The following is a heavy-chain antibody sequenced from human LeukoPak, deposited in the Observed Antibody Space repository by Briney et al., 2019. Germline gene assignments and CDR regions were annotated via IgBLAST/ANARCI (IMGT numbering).Heavy chain of an antibody. D-gene: IGHD3-10*01. CDR2: ITPNSGGT. CDR1: GVTFNTYA. Sequence: GSSVKVSCKASGVTFNTYAITWVRQAPGQGLEWMGWITPNSGGTNYAQTFQGRVTMTRDTSISTAYMELSRLRSDDTAVYYCASGSGTYSHDYWGQGTLVTVSS. J-gene: IGHJ4*02. V-gene: IGHV1-2*02. CDR3: ASGSGTYSHDY.